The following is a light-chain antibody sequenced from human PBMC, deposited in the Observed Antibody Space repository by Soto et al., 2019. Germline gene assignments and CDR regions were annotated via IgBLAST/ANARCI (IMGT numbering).Light chain of an antibody. J-gene: IGLJ3*02. CDR3: RSYAGSFTWV. CDR1: TGDVGAYNF. Sequence: QSVLTQPRSVSGSPGQSVTISCTGTTGDVGAYNFISWYQHHPGKAPKLMIYDASKRPSGVPDRFSASKSGNTASLTISGLQAEDEADYFCRSYAGSFTWVFGGGTKLTVL. CDR2: DAS. V-gene: IGLV2-11*01.